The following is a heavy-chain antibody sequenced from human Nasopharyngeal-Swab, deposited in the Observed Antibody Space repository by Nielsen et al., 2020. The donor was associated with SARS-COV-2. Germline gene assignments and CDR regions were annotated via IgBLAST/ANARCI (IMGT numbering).Heavy chain of an antibody. V-gene: IGHV4-39*01. D-gene: IGHD3-22*01. Sequence: WIRQPPGKGLEWIGSIYYSGSTYYNPSLKSRVTISVDTPKNQFSLKLSSVTAADTAVYYCARLYDSSTKLDYWGQGTLVTVSS. CDR3: ARLYDSSTKLDY. J-gene: IGHJ4*02. CDR2: IYYSGST.